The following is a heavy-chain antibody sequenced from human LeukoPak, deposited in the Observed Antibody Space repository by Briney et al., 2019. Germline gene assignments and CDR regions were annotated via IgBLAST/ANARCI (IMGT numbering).Heavy chain of an antibody. Sequence: PSETLSLTCTVSVGSISSYYWSWIRQPPGKGLEWIGYIYYSGSTNHNPSLKSRVTISVDTSKNQFSLKLSSVTAADTAVYYCAREGGGNAFDYWGQGTLVTVSS. J-gene: IGHJ4*02. CDR3: AREGGGNAFDY. D-gene: IGHD4-23*01. CDR2: IYYSGST. CDR1: VGSISSYY. V-gene: IGHV4-59*01.